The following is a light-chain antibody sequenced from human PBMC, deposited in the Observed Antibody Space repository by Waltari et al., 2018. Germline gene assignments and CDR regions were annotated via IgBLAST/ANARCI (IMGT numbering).Light chain of an antibody. J-gene: IGLJ2*01. Sequence: QSALTQPASVSGSPGQSITISCTGTSHDVGNYDLVSWYQQHPGKAPKLNIYEVTTRPSVFSNRCAGSKSGDTASLTIAGLHTEDEVYYYCCSYSGDLSFGVVFGGGTQLTVL. V-gene: IGLV2-23*02. CDR3: CSYSGDLSFGVV. CDR1: SHDVGNYDL. CDR2: EVT.